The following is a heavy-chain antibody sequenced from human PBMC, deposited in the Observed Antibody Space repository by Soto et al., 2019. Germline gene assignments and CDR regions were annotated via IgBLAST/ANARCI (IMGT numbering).Heavy chain of an antibody. J-gene: IGHJ6*01. CDR3: AIYFDWLPSYYYGMGV. D-gene: IGHD3-9*01. V-gene: IGHV3-48*02. Sequence: GGSLRLSCAASGFTFSSYRMNWVLHAPRKRLEWVSYISSSSSTIYYADSVKGRFTISRDNAKKSLYLQINILRDDDTAVYYYAIYFDWLPSYYYGMGVWGRGTRDIASS. CDR1: GFTFSSYR. CDR2: ISSSSSTI.